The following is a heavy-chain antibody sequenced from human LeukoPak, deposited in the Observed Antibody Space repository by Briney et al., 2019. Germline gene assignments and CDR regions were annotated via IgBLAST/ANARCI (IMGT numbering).Heavy chain of an antibody. CDR2: INPNSGGT. V-gene: IGHV1-2*04. Sequence: ASVKVSCKASGYTFTGYYMHWVRQAPGQGLEWMGWINPNSGGTNYAQKFQGWVTMTRDTSISTAYMELSRLRSVDTAVYYCARDQSRYSYGYTYYYYYGMDVWGQGTTVTVSS. CDR1: GYTFTGYY. D-gene: IGHD5-18*01. J-gene: IGHJ6*02. CDR3: ARDQSRYSYGYTYYYYYGMDV.